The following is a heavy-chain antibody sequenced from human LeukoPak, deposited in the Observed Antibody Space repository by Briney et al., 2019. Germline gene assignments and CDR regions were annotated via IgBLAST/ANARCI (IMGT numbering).Heavy chain of an antibody. Sequence: KPGGSLRLSCAACGFTLSNYDMNWVRQAPGKGLEWISSISTSSRYIYYKDSVRGRFTISRDDAKNSLYLEMNSLRAEDTAVYYCARADCSSSTCYLRRSWFDPWGQGTLVTVSS. V-gene: IGHV3-21*01. CDR2: ISTSSRYI. CDR1: GFTLSNYD. D-gene: IGHD2-2*01. J-gene: IGHJ5*02. CDR3: ARADCSSSTCYLRRSWFDP.